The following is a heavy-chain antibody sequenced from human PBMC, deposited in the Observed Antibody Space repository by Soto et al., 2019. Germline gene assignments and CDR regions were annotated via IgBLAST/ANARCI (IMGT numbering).Heavy chain of an antibody. V-gene: IGHV1-46*01. Sequence: ASGKVSCKASGYTFTRYDMHWVRQAPGQGLEWMGIINPSGGSTSYAQKFQGRVTMTRDTSTSTVYMELSSLRSEDTAVYYCARRAYGGNEFDYWGQGTLVTVSS. CDR2: INPSGGST. D-gene: IGHD4-17*01. CDR3: ARRAYGGNEFDY. CDR1: GYTFTRYD. J-gene: IGHJ4*02.